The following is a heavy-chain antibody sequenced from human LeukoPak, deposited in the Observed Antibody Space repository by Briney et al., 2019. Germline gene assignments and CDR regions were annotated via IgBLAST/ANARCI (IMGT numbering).Heavy chain of an antibody. CDR2: INHSGST. V-gene: IGHV4-34*01. D-gene: IGHD3-3*01. Sequence: SETLSLTCAVYGGSFSGYYWSWIRQPPGKGLEWIGEINHSGSTNYNPSLKSRVTISVDTSKNQFSLKLSSVTAADTAVYYCAVNDFWSGYDAFDIWGQGTMVTVSS. CDR1: GGSFSGYY. J-gene: IGHJ3*02. CDR3: AVNDFWSGYDAFDI.